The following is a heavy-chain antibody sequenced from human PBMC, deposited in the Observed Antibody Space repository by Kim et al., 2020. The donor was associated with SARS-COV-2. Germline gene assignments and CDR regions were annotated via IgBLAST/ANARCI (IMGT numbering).Heavy chain of an antibody. J-gene: IGHJ6*02. Sequence: SETLSLTCTVSGGSISSSSYYWGWIRQPPGKGLEWIGSIYYSGSTYYNPSLKSRVTISVDTSKNQFSLKLSSVTAADTAVYYYARQGVFYFYYYGMDVWGQGTTVTVSS. CDR1: GGSISSSSYY. D-gene: IGHD6-13*01. CDR3: ARQGVFYFYYYGMDV. CDR2: IYYSGST. V-gene: IGHV4-39*01.